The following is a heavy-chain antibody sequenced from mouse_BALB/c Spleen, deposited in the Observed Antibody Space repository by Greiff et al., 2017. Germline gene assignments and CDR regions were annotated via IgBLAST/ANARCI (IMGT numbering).Heavy chain of an antibody. J-gene: IGHJ1*01. V-gene: IGHV5-12-1*01. CDR3: ARPGSSHWYFDV. D-gene: IGHD1-1*01. CDR1: GFAFSSYD. CDR2: ISSGGGST. Sequence: EVMLVESGGGLVKPGGSLKLSCAASGFAFSSYDMSWVRQTPEKRLEWVAYISSGGGSTYYPDTVKGRFTISRDNAKNTLYLQMSSLKSEDTAMYYCARPGSSHWYFDVWGAGTTVTVSS.